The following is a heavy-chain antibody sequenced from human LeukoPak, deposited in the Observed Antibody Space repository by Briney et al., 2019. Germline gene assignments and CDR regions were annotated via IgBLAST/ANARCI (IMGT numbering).Heavy chain of an antibody. J-gene: IGHJ5*02. CDR1: GFTFSDYY. CDR2: ISSSGSTI. Sequence: GGSLRLSCAASGFTFSDYYMSWIRQAPGKGLEWVSYISSSGSTIYYADSVKGRFTISRDNAKNSLYLQMNSLRAEDTAVYYCARVSTAPSSMVRGNWFDPWGQGTLVTVSS. V-gene: IGHV3-11*01. D-gene: IGHD3-10*01. CDR3: ARVSTAPSSMVRGNWFDP.